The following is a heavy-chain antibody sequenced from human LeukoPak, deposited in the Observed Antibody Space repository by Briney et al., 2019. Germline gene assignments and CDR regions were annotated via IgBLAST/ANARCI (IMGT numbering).Heavy chain of an antibody. J-gene: IGHJ4*02. CDR2: INPSGGST. V-gene: IGHV1-46*01. CDR3: AREGTTFGGVIVNDY. CDR1: GYTFTSYY. Sequence: ASVKVSCKASGYTFTSYYMHWARQAPGQGLEWMGIINPSGGSTSYAQKFQGRVTMTRDMSTSTVYMELSSLRSEDTAVYYCAREGTTFGGVIVNDYWGQGTLVTVSS. D-gene: IGHD3-16*02.